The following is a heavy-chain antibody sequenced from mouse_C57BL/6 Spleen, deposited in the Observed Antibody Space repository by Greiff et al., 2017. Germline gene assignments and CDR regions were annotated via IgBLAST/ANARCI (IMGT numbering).Heavy chain of an antibody. J-gene: IGHJ1*03. Sequence: DVKLVESGPGLVKPSQSLSLTCSVTGYSITSGYYWNWIRQFPGNKLEWMGYISYDGSNNYNPSLKNRISITRDTSKNQFFLKLNSVTTEDTATYYCARGNWDDGYFDVWGTGTTVTVSS. CDR1: GYSITSGYY. V-gene: IGHV3-6*01. D-gene: IGHD4-1*01. CDR3: ARGNWDDGYFDV. CDR2: ISYDGSN.